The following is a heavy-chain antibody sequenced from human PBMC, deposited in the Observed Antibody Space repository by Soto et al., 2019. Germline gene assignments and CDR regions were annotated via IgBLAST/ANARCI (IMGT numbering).Heavy chain of an antibody. CDR1: GGSINSYY. CDR2: VHYGGNT. V-gene: IGHV4-59*01. D-gene: IGHD2-2*01. Sequence: QVQLQESGPGLVKPSETLSLTCTVSGGSINSYYWSWIRQPPGKRLEWIGYVHYGGNTDYNPSLKSRVTRSVDTSKKQFSLNLTSVTAADTDVYFCGREVPFTGETDYYYMDVWGKGTPVAVSS. J-gene: IGHJ6*03. CDR3: GREVPFTGETDYYYMDV.